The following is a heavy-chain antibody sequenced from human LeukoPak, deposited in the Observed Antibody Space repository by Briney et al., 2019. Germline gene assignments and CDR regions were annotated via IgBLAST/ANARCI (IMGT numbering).Heavy chain of an antibody. D-gene: IGHD3-10*01. CDR3: AGVRGVTRFDY. J-gene: IGHJ4*02. V-gene: IGHV1-46*01. CDR2: INPSGGST. CDR1: GYTFTSYY. Sequence: GASLTLSCTASGYTFTSYYMHWVRQAPGQGLEWMGIINPSGGSTNYAQKVQGRDHMTRDMSTSTVNMELSSLRSEDTGVYYCAGVRGVTRFDYWGQGTLVTVS.